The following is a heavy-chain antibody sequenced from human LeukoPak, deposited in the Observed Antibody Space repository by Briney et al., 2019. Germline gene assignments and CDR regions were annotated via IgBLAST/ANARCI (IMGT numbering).Heavy chain of an antibody. CDR1: GGSFSGYY. CDR3: ARDRIAAAGIAGKFGY. D-gene: IGHD6-13*01. J-gene: IGHJ4*02. CDR2: INHSGST. V-gene: IGHV4-34*01. Sequence: SETLSLTCAVYGGSFSGYYWSWVRQPPGKGLEWIGEINHSGSTNYNPSLKSRVTISVDTSKNQFSLKLSSVTAADTAVYYCARDRIAAAGIAGKFGYRGQGTLVTVSS.